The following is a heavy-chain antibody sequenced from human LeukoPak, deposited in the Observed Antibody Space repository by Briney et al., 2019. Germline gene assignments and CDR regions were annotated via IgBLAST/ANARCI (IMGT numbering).Heavy chain of an antibody. J-gene: IGHJ4*02. V-gene: IGHV1-24*01. CDR2: FDPEDGET. D-gene: IGHD1-26*01. Sequence: ASVKVSCKVSGYTLTELSMHWVRQAPGKGLEWMGGFDPEDGETIYAQKFQGRVTMTEDTSTDTAYMELSSLRSEDTAVYYCATLGHWFYSGSYYVSDYWGQGTLVTVSS. CDR3: ATLGHWFYSGSYYVSDY. CDR1: GYTLTELS.